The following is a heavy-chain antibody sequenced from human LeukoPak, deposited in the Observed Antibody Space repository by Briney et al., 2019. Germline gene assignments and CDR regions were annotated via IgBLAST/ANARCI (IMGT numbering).Heavy chain of an antibody. Sequence: PGGSLRLSCAASGFTFSSYWMSWVRQAPGKGLEWVANIKQDGSEKYYVDSVKGRFTISRDNAKNSLYLQMNSLRAEDTAVYYCARYQGIVATSWDYWGQGTLVTVSS. CDR2: IKQDGSEK. D-gene: IGHD5-12*01. J-gene: IGHJ4*02. CDR3: ARYQGIVATSWDY. CDR1: GFTFSSYW. V-gene: IGHV3-7*01.